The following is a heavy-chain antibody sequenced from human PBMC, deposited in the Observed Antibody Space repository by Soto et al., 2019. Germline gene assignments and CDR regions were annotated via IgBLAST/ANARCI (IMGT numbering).Heavy chain of an antibody. J-gene: IGHJ4*02. CDR2: ISSSGSIT. CDR1: GFTFRDYY. V-gene: IGHV3-11*01. CDR3: ATGYTGCVTCRTKPIGGPH. Sequence: QVQLVESGGGLVKPGGSLRLSCAASGFTFRDYYMSWIRQAPGKGLEWVAYISSSGSITSYVDSVRGRSAVSRDNDKNSLYLDINSLRVEDTAIYYCATGYTGCVTCRTKPIGGPHWGQGTLVTVSS. D-gene: IGHD2-8*02.